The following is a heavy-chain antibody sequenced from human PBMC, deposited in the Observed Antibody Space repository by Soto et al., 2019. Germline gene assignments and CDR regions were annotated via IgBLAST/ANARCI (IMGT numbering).Heavy chain of an antibody. J-gene: IGHJ4*02. CDR2: INAGNGNT. CDR3: ARLHQWGGYSYGKTNYFDY. D-gene: IGHD5-18*01. V-gene: IGHV1-3*01. CDR1: GYTFTSYD. Sequence: ASVKVSCKASGYTFTSYDINWVRQATGQGLEWMGWINAGNGNTKYSQKFQGRVTITRDTSASTAYMELSSLRSEDTAVYYCARLHQWGGYSYGKTNYFDYWGQGTLVTVSS.